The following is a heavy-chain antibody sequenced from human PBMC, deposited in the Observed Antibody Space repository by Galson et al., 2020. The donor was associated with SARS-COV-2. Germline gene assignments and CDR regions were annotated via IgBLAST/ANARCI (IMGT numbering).Heavy chain of an antibody. CDR1: GFTFSSYW. V-gene: IGHV3-7*01. J-gene: IGHJ4*02. Sequence: QLGESLKISCAASGFTFSSYWISWVRQAPGKGLEWVANIKQDGREKYYVDSVKGRFTISRDNAKNSRYLQMNSLRAEDTALYYCARGPGYYCCRSYFRWSRVEYWGQGTLVIVSS. CDR2: IKQDGREK. D-gene: IGHD3-10*01. CDR3: ARGPGYYCCRSYFRWSRVEY.